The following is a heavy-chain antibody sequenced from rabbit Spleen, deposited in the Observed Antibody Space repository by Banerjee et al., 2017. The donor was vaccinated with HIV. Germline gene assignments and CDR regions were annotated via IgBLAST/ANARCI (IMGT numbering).Heavy chain of an antibody. V-gene: IGHV1S45*01. CDR2: IYVAGTSTT. D-gene: IGHD4-2*01. Sequence: QEQLVESGGGLVQPEGSLKLTCKASGFDFNYKYYYMCCVRQAPGKGPEWIGCIYVAGTSTTYYATWAKGRFTISKTSSTTVTLRMTSLTAADTATYFCARTGSIVDGDWLDLWGPGTLVTVS. CDR3: ARTGSIVDGDWLDL. CDR1: GFDFNYKYYY. J-gene: IGHJ6*01.